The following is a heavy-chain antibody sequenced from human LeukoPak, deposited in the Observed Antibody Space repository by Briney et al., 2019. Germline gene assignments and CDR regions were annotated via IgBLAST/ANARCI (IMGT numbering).Heavy chain of an antibody. Sequence: SSETLSLTCAVYGGSFSGYYWSWIRQPPGKGLEWIGEINHSGSTNYNPSLKSRVTISVDTSKNQFSLKLSSVTAADTAVYYCARTTSGDYYGSGSSHYYYYYYKDVWGKGTTVTVSS. CDR3: ARTTSGDYYGSGSSHYYYYYYKDV. CDR2: INHSGST. D-gene: IGHD3-10*01. J-gene: IGHJ6*03. CDR1: GGSFSGYY. V-gene: IGHV4-34*01.